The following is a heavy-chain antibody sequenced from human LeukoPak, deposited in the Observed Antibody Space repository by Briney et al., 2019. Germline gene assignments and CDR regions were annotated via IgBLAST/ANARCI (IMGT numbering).Heavy chain of an antibody. V-gene: IGHV4-4*09. CDR2: IYSSGST. CDR1: GASISTYY. J-gene: IGHJ6*03. D-gene: IGHD3-3*01. Sequence: PSETLSLTCTVSGASISTYYWTWIRQPPGKGLEWLGYIYSSGSTNYNPSLKSRVTISVDTSKNQFSLKLSSVTAADTAFYYCARMLKNTIFGVPLRGQVDCYYMDVWGKGTTITVSS. CDR3: ARMLKNTIFGVPLRGQVDCYYMDV.